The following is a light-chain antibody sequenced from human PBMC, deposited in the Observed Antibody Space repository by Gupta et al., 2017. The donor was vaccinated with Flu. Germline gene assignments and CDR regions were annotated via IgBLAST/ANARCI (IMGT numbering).Light chain of an antibody. CDR3: QSHDRTLSGSDV. V-gene: IGLV1-40*01. CDR1: SSNIGAGHE. CDR2: DNT. Sequence: TISCTGSSSNIGAGHEVHWYQQSPGTAPKLLISDNTHRPSGVTDRFSGSQSGASASLALTGLQPEDEADYYSQSHDRTLSGSDVFGTGTQV. J-gene: IGLJ1*01.